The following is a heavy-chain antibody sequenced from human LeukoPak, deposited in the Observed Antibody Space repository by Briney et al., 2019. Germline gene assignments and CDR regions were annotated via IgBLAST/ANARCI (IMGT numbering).Heavy chain of an antibody. D-gene: IGHD2-15*01. V-gene: IGHV1-18*01. Sequence: ASVKVSCKASGYTFTSYGISWVRQAPGQGLEWMGWISAYNGNTNYARKLRGRVTMTTDTSTSTAYMELRSLRSDDTAVYYCARDYGGAPDIVVVVAVDYWGQGTLVTVSS. CDR2: ISAYNGNT. CDR1: GYTFTSYG. J-gene: IGHJ4*02. CDR3: ARDYGGAPDIVVVVAVDY.